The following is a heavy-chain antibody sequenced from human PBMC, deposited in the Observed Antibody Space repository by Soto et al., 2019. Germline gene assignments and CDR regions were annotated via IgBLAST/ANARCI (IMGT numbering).Heavy chain of an antibody. CDR3: ARDPEGMEPLDS. D-gene: IGHD1-26*01. CDR2: ITYDGINN. CDR1: GFTFITYA. V-gene: IGHV3-30-3*01. Sequence: QVQLVESGGGVVQPGRSLRLSCAASGFTFITYALHWVRQAPGKCLEWRAVITYDGINNYYADSVNGRFTISRDNSKKMVYLQMISLGAEDTDVYDCARDPEGMEPLDSSGQGTLVTVSS. J-gene: IGHJ4*02.